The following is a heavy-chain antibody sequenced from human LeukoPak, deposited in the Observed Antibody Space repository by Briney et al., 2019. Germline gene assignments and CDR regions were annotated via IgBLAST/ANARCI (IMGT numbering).Heavy chain of an antibody. D-gene: IGHD6-19*01. CDR3: ARDLKRGYSSGRYSWGTGSSNDY. V-gene: IGHV1-18*01. CDR2: ISAYNGNT. J-gene: IGHJ4*02. CDR1: GYTFTSYG. Sequence: APVKVSCKASGYTFTSYGISWVRQAPGQGLEWMGWISAYNGNTNYAQKLQGRVTMTTDTSTSTAYMELRSLRSGDTAVYYCARDLKRGYSSGRYSWGTGSSNDYWGQGTLVTVSS.